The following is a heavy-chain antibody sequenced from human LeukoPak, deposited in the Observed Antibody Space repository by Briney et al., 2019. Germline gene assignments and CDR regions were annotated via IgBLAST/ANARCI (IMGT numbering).Heavy chain of an antibody. CDR2: IYVAGST. CDR1: GFTVSDSF. CDR3: ARDRGKDYFDS. V-gene: IGHV3-53*01. J-gene: IGHJ4*02. Sequence: PGGSLRLSCAASGFTVSDSFMTWVRQAPGKGLEWVSVIYVAGSTYYADSVKGRFSVSRDDSKNTLYLQMNSLRPEDTAIYYCARDRGKDYFDSWGQGTQVTVSS. D-gene: IGHD4-23*01.